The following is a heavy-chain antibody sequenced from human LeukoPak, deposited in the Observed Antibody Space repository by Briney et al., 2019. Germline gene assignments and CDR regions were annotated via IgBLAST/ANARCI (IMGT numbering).Heavy chain of an antibody. V-gene: IGHV3-23*01. D-gene: IGHD5-12*01. Sequence: VGSLRLSCAASGFTFSSYAMSCVCQAPGKGLEWGSAISGSGGSTYYADSVKGRFTSSRDNSKNTLYLQMNSLRAEDTAVYYCAKGVLDIVATGPAFDIWGQGTMVTVSS. CDR3: AKGVLDIVATGPAFDI. CDR2: ISGSGGST. CDR1: GFTFSSYA. J-gene: IGHJ3*02.